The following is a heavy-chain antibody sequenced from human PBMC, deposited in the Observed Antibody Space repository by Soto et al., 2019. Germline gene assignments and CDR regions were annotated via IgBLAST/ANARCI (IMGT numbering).Heavy chain of an antibody. Sequence: GESLKISCKGSGYSFTSYWISWVRQMPGKGLEWMGRIDPSDSYTNYSPSFQGHVTISADKSISTAYLQWSSLKASDTAMYYCARHTSIAPDSSDAHYYGMDVWGQGPTVTV. J-gene: IGHJ6*02. CDR1: GYSFTSYW. CDR3: ARHTSIAPDSSDAHYYGMDV. V-gene: IGHV5-10-1*01. D-gene: IGHD6-19*01. CDR2: IDPSDSYT.